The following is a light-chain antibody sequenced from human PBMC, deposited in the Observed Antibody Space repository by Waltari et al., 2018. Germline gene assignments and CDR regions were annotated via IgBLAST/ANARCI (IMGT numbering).Light chain of an antibody. Sequence: DIQMTQSPSTVSASVGDRVTIPCRASQPVGDWLAWYQQKPGKAPKLLIYKASTLQNGVPSRFSGSGSGSEFTLTISSMQPDDVAIYYCQQYNTFSSFGQGTRLEL. V-gene: IGKV1-5*03. J-gene: IGKJ2*01. CDR3: QQYNTFSS. CDR2: KAS. CDR1: QPVGDW.